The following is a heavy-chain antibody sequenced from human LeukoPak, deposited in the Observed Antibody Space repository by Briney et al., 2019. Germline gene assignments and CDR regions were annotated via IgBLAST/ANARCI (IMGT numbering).Heavy chain of an antibody. CDR2: VNRDESVT. V-gene: IGHV3-74*01. CDR1: GFTLSKSW. Sequence: GGSLRLSCAASGFTLSKSWMYWIRQAPGKGLVWVSRVNRDESVTEYADSVKGRFTISRDNAKNSLYLQMNSLRAEDTAVYYCARDISPWGTVLETANFDYWGQGALVTVSS. CDR3: ARDISPWGTVLETANFDY. J-gene: IGHJ4*02. D-gene: IGHD3-3*02.